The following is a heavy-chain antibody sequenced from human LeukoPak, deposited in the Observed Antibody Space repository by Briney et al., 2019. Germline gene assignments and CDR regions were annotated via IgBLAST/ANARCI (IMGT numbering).Heavy chain of an antibody. J-gene: IGHJ4*02. CDR2: INDDGSTI. D-gene: IGHD1-26*01. Sequence: GGSLRLSCAGSGFTFSTSWMHWVRQAPGKALVWVSRINDDGSTINYADSVKGRFTISRDNAKNTLYLQMSSLRAGDTALYYCARALGSSSDYWGQGTLVSVSS. CDR1: GFTFSTSW. CDR3: ARALGSSSDY. V-gene: IGHV3-74*01.